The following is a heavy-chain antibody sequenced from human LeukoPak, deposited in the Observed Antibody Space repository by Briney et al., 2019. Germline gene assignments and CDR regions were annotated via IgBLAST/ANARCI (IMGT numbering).Heavy chain of an antibody. V-gene: IGHV1-69*05. CDR3: ARGIAAADR. D-gene: IGHD6-13*01. CDR2: IIPIFGTA. CDR1: GGTFSSYA. J-gene: IGHJ4*02. Sequence: GASVKVSCKASGGTFSSYAISWVRQAPGQGLEWMGGIIPIFGTANYAQKFQGRVTMTRDTSTSTVYMELSSLRSEDTAVYYCARGIAAADRWGQGTLVTVSS.